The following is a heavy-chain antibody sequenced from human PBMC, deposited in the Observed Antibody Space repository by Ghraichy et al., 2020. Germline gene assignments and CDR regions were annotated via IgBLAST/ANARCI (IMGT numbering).Heavy chain of an antibody. V-gene: IGHV3-7*01. J-gene: IGHJ4*02. D-gene: IGHD6-13*01. CDR1: GFTFSSYW. CDR3: ARDVRYSSSWYPAYYFDY. CDR2: INQDGSER. Sequence: GGSLRLSCAASGFTFSSYWMSWVRQAPGKGLEWVANINQDGSERYYVDSVKGRFTISRDNAKNSLYLQMNSLRAEDTAVYYCARDVRYSSSWYPAYYFDYWGQGTLVTVSS.